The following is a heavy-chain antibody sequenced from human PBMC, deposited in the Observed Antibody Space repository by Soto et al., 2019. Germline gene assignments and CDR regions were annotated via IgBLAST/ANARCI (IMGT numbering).Heavy chain of an antibody. CDR2: VVPLLGSA. D-gene: IGHD2-15*01. V-gene: IGHV1-69*01. CDR1: ADTFNNYG. CDR3: ASGIAVDRFEF. Sequence: EQSGPEVKKPGSSVKVSCKASADTFNNYGFSWVRQAPGQGLECVGGVVPLLGSATYAQKFQGRATISADETASTVYLELTNLQSDDTAIFYCASGIAVDRFEFWGLGTLVNVSS. J-gene: IGHJ4*01.